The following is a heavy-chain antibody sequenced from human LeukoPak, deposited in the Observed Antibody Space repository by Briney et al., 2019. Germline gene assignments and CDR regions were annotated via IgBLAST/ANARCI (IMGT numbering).Heavy chain of an antibody. J-gene: IGHJ4*02. CDR3: ARDNRYYRSGGSYYGTASDY. V-gene: IGHV3-21*01. D-gene: IGHD2-15*01. Sequence: GGSLRLSCAASGFTFSSYSMNWVRQAPGKGLEWVSSISSSSSYIYYADSVKGRFTISRDNAKNSLYLQMNSLRAEDTAVYYCARDNRYYRSGGSYYGTASDYWGQGTLVTVSS. CDR2: ISSSSSYI. CDR1: GFTFSSYS.